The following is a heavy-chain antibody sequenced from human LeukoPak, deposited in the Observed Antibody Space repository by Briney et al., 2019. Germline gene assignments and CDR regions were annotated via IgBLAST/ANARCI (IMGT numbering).Heavy chain of an antibody. D-gene: IGHD4-23*01. CDR2: ISSSSSTI. Sequence: GCTLRLSYAASRFTFGSYSMNGVRQAPGAGLEGVSYISSSSSTIYYADSVKGRFTISRDNANNSLYLQMNSLRSEDTAVYYCARTTVDRVLLRGYYYYMDVWGKGTTVTVSS. CDR1: RFTFGSYS. V-gene: IGHV3-48*01. CDR3: ARTTVDRVLLRGYYYYMDV. J-gene: IGHJ6*03.